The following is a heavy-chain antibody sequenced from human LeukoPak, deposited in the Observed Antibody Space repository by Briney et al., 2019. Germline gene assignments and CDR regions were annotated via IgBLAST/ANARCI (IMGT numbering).Heavy chain of an antibody. CDR1: GYTFTGYY. Sequence: ASVKVSCKASGYTFTGYYMHWVRQAPGQGLEWTGWINPNSGGTNYAQKFQGRVTMTRDTSISTAYMELSRLRSDDTAVYYCARCHGYSSSCRGDYWGQGTLVTVSS. D-gene: IGHD6-13*01. CDR2: INPNSGGT. CDR3: ARCHGYSSSCRGDY. J-gene: IGHJ4*02. V-gene: IGHV1-2*02.